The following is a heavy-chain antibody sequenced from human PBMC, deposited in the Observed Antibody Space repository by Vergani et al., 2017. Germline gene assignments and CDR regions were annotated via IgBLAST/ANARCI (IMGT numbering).Heavy chain of an antibody. CDR1: GYSFTDYF. D-gene: IGHD2/OR15-2a*01. V-gene: IGHV1-2*02. Sequence: QVQLVQSGAEVKKPGASVKVSCKASGYSFTDYFMHWVRQTPGQGLEWMGWINPNSGGTNYAQKFQGRGTMTRDTSISTAYMELSKLRSDDTAVYYCARVGTMSNREYVDYWGQGTLVTVSS. J-gene: IGHJ4*02. CDR2: INPNSGGT. CDR3: ARVGTMSNREYVDY.